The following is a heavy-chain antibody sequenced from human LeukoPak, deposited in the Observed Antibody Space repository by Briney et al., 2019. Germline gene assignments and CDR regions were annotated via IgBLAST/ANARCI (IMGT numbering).Heavy chain of an antibody. CDR1: GGSISSYY. CDR3: ARFIPLWFGEPH. Sequence: SETLSLTCAVYGGSISSYYWRWIRQPPGKGLEWIGYIYYSGSTNYNPSLKSRVTISVDTSKNQFSLKLSSVTAADTAVYYCARFIPLWFGEPHWGQGTLVTVSS. V-gene: IGHV4-59*08. CDR2: IYYSGST. D-gene: IGHD3-10*01. J-gene: IGHJ4*02.